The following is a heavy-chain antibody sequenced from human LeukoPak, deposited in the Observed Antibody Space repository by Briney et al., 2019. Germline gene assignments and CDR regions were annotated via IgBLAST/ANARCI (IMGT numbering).Heavy chain of an antibody. CDR1: GYTFTGYY. CDR3: ARWAGATRNQPMGWFDP. CDR2: INPNSGGT. Sequence: ASVKVSCKASGYTFTGYYMHWVRQAPGQGLEWMGWINPNSGGTNYAQKFQGRVTMTRDTSISTAYMELSRLRSDDTAVYYCARWAGATRNQPMGWFDPWGQGTLVTVSS. V-gene: IGHV1-2*02. D-gene: IGHD1-26*01. J-gene: IGHJ5*02.